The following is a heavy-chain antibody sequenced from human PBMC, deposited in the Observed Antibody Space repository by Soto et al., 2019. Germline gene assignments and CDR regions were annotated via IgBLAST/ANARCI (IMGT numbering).Heavy chain of an antibody. CDR2: IIPIFGTT. D-gene: IGHD2-21*02. CDR3: ARGCGGDCPSANNWFDP. J-gene: IGHJ5*02. Sequence: QVQLVQSGAEVKKPGSSVKVSCKASGGTFSSYAISWVRQAPGQGLEWMGGIIPIFGTTNYAQKFQGRVTITADKSTSTAYMELSSLRSEDTAVYYCARGCGGDCPSANNWFDPWGQGTLVTVSS. V-gene: IGHV1-69*06. CDR1: GGTFSSYA.